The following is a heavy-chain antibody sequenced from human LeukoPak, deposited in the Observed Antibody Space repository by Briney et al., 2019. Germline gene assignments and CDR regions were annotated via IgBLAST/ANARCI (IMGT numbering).Heavy chain of an antibody. V-gene: IGHV3-21*01. CDR3: ARQGFGELLIDY. Sequence: KSGGSLRLSCAASGFTFSSYAMHWVRQAPGKGLEWVSSISSSSSYIYYADSVKGRFTISRDDAKNSLYLQMNSLRAEDTAVYYCARQGFGELLIDYWGQGTLVTVSS. CDR1: GFTFSSYA. J-gene: IGHJ4*02. CDR2: ISSSSSYI. D-gene: IGHD3-10*01.